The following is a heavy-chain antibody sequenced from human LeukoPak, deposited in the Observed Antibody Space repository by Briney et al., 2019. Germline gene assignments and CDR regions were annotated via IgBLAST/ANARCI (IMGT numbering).Heavy chain of an antibody. CDR3: AKGQRQLWSYYFDY. J-gene: IGHJ4*02. Sequence: PGGSLRLSCAASGFTFSSYAMSWVRQAPGKGLEWVSAISGSGGSTYYANSVKGRFTISRDNSKNTLYLQMNSLRAEDTAVYYCAKGQRQLWSYYFDYWGQGTLVTVSS. V-gene: IGHV3-23*01. CDR1: GFTFSSYA. CDR2: ISGSGGST. D-gene: IGHD5-18*01.